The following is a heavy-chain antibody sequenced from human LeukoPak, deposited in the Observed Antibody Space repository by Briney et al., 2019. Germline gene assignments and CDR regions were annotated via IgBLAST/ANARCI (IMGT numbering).Heavy chain of an antibody. Sequence: GGSLRLSCVASGFRVSGFYVSWVRQAPGVGLEWVSVIFSGGTTYYSDSVKGRFTISRDESKNTVYLQMNSLRVEDTATYYCAREDARPACRGSFYDDWGQGTLVTVSS. CDR1: GFRVSGFY. CDR3: AREDARPACRGSFYDD. CDR2: IFSGGTT. J-gene: IGHJ4*02. D-gene: IGHD1-26*01. V-gene: IGHV3-53*01.